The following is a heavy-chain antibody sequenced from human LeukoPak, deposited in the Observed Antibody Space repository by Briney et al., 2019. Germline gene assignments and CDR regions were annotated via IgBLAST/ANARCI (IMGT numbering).Heavy chain of an antibody. CDR2: IYYSGST. Sequence: SETLSLTCTVSGGSISSSSYYWGWIRQPPGKGLEWIGSIYYSGSTYYNPSPKSRVTISVDTSKNQFSLKLSSVTAADTAVYYCARLWCGGDCYHPLNFDYWGQGTLVTVSS. V-gene: IGHV4-39*01. CDR1: GGSISSSSYY. J-gene: IGHJ4*02. D-gene: IGHD2-21*02. CDR3: ARLWCGGDCYHPLNFDY.